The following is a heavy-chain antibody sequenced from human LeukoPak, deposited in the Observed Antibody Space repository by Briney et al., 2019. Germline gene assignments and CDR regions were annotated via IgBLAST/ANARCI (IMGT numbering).Heavy chain of an antibody. CDR1: GFTFSSYA. CDR2: IVGSGAST. J-gene: IGHJ4*02. V-gene: IGHV3-23*01. Sequence: GGSLRLSCAASGFTFSSYAMHWVRQAPGKGLEWVSAIVGSGASTYYADSVKGRFTISRDNSKNTLYLQMNSLRAEDTALYYCAKWGDYDVLTGYYGSDYWGQGTLVTVSS. D-gene: IGHD3-9*01. CDR3: AKWGDYDVLTGYYGSDY.